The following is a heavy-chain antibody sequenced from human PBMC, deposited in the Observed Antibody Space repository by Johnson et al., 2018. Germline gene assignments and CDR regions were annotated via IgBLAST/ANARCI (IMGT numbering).Heavy chain of an antibody. V-gene: IGHV4-34*01. CDR1: GGSFSGNY. CDR2: INQSGAT. D-gene: IGHD6-13*01. Sequence: QVQLQQWGAGLLKPSETLSLTCVVNGGSFSGNYWSWIRQPPGKGLEWIGEINQSGATNYDPSLRSRVTISKDTSNNQFSLTLTSVTAADTAVYYGARSGGSSWYLSLWGQGTLVTV. CDR3: ARSGGSSWYLSL. J-gene: IGHJ1*01.